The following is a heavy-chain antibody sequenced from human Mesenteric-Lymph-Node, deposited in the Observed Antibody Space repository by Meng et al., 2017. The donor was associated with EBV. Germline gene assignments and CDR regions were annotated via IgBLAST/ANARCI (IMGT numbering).Heavy chain of an antibody. J-gene: IGHJ4*02. CDR1: GWSFSGFY. Sequence: AQFVRCGTGAVTTSETLPLPCVCYGWSFSGFYWSWVRQAPGKGLEWIGEMNNGGTSNYNPSLESRVTISVDPSKNQFSLNLRSVTAADTAVYYCARVKPSIWFGELFYYFDYWGPGILVTVSS. CDR3: ARVKPSIWFGELFYYFDY. V-gene: IGHV4-34*01. CDR2: MNNGGTS. D-gene: IGHD3-10*01.